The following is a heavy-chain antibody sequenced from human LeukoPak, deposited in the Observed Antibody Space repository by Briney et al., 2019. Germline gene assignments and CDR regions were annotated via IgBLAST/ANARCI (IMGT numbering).Heavy chain of an antibody. D-gene: IGHD3-22*01. CDR3: ARVKSYYYDTSDKDAFDI. CDR1: GYRFTNCW. J-gene: IGHJ3*02. V-gene: IGHV1-46*01. Sequence: GESLKISCKASGYRFTNCWIGWVRQAPGQGLEWMGIINPRGGSTSYTQKFQGRVTMTRDTSTSTVYMELSSLRSEDTAVYYCARVKSYYYDTSDKDAFDIWGQGTMVTVSS. CDR2: INPRGGST.